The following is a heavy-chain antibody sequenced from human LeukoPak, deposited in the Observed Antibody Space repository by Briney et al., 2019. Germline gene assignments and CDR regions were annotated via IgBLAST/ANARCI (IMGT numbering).Heavy chain of an antibody. V-gene: IGHV4-34*01. CDR1: GGSFSGYY. D-gene: IGHD6-13*01. CDR2: ISHSGST. CDR3: ARSLQIIAAGYNWFDP. Sequence: SETLSLTCAVYGGSFSGYYWSWIRQPPGKGLEWIGEISHSGSTNYNPSLKSRVTISVDTSKNQFSLKLSSVTAADTAVYYCARSLQIIAAGYNWFDPWGQGTLVTVSS. J-gene: IGHJ5*02.